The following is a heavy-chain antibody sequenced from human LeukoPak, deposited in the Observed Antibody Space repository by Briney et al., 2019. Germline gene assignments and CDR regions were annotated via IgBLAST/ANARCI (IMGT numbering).Heavy chain of an antibody. Sequence: PGRSLRLSCAASGFTFSSYAMHWVRQAPGKGLEWVAVISYDGSSKYYADSVKGRFTISRDSSKNTLYLQMNSLRAEDTAVYYCAREPYSSGWYSSYYFDYWGQGTLVTVSS. V-gene: IGHV3-30-3*01. J-gene: IGHJ4*02. CDR2: ISYDGSSK. D-gene: IGHD6-19*01. CDR3: AREPYSSGWYSSYYFDY. CDR1: GFTFSSYA.